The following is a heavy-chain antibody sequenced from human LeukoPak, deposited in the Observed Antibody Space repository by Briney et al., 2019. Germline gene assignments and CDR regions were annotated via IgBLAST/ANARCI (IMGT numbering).Heavy chain of an antibody. CDR3: ARLFHY. J-gene: IGHJ4*02. CDR1: GYSISSGYY. CDR2: IYHSGST. Sequence: PSETLSLTCTVSGYSISSGYYWAWIRQPPGKGLEWIGSIYHSGSTYYNPSLKSRVTISVDTSKNQFSLKLSSVTAADTAVYYCARLFHYWGQGTLVTVSS. V-gene: IGHV4-38-2*02.